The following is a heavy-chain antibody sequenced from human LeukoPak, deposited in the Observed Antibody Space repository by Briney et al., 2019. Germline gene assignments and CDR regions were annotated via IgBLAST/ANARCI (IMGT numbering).Heavy chain of an antibody. Sequence: SQTLSLTCTVSGGSISSGIYYWSWIRQPAGKGLEWIGRIYTTGSTNYNPSLKSRVTISIDTSKNQLSLRLSSVTAADTAVYYCARDRIAARRGGLDYWGQGTLVTVSS. V-gene: IGHV4-61*02. J-gene: IGHJ4*02. CDR3: ARDRIAARRGGLDY. CDR1: GGSISSGIYY. D-gene: IGHD6-6*01. CDR2: IYTTGST.